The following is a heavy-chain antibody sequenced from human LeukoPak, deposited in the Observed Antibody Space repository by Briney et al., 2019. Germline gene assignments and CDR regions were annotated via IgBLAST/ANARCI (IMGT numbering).Heavy chain of an antibody. V-gene: IGHV1-2*02. CDR1: GYTFTSYD. CDR3: AKAGSNGYGWGPLNWVDP. D-gene: IGHD5-12*01. CDR2: INPNSGGT. J-gene: IGHJ5*02. Sequence: ASVKVSCKASGYTFTSYDINWVRQATGQGLEWMGWINPNSGGTSYAQKFQGRVTMTRDTSTSTAYMELSSLKSDDTAVYYCAKAGSNGYGWGPLNWVDPWGQGTLVTVSS.